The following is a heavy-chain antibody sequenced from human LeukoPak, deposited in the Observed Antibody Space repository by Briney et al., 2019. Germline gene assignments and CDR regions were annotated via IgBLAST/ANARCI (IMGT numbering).Heavy chain of an antibody. CDR3: ARVPSWGALDY. V-gene: IGHV4-34*01. CDR2: INHSGST. J-gene: IGHJ4*02. CDR1: GGSFSGYY. D-gene: IGHD3-16*01. Sequence: PSETLSLTCAVYGGSFSGYYWSWIRQPPGKGLEWIGEINHSGSTNYNPSLKSRVTISVDTSKNQFSLELSSVTAADTAVYYCARVPSWGALDYWGQGTLVTVSS.